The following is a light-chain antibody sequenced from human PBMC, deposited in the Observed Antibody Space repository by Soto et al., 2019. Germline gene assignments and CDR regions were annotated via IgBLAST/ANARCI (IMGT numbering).Light chain of an antibody. Sequence: QSVLTQPPSASGTPGQRVTISCSGGSSNIGSNTVSWYQQLPGTAPKLVMYVNNQRSSGVPDRFSGSKSGTSASLAISGLQSEDEADYYCATWDDRLNGPVFGGGTKLTVL. CDR1: SSNIGSNT. V-gene: IGLV1-44*01. CDR2: VNN. CDR3: ATWDDRLNGPV. J-gene: IGLJ2*01.